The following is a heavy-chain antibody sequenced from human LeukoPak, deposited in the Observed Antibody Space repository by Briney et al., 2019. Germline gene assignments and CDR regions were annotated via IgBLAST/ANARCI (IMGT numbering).Heavy chain of an antibody. CDR1: GFNINTNY. CDR2: IYSGGTT. J-gene: IGHJ4*02. D-gene: IGHD4/OR15-4a*01. CDR3: ARIEISMLTGADDY. V-gene: IGHV3-66*01. Sequence: GGSLRLSCAVSGFNINTNYMRWVRQAPGKGLESVAVIYSGGTTYYADSVKGRFTISRENSKNMLFLQMNSLRAEDTAVYYCARIEISMLTGADDYWGQGTLVTVSS.